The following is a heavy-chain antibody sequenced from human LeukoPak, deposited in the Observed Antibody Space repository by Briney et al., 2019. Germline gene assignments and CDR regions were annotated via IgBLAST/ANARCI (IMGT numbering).Heavy chain of an antibody. D-gene: IGHD2-2*01. CDR3: ARDIVVVPAANLGGGVYYYCGMDV. J-gene: IGHJ6*04. CDR1: GYTFTSYY. CDR2: INPSGGST. Sequence: ASVKVSCKASGYTFTSYYMHWVRQAPGQGLEWMGIINPSGGSTSYAQKFQGRVTMTRDTSTSTVYMELSSLRSEDTAVYYCARDIVVVPAANLGGGVYYYCGMDVWGKGTTVTVSS. V-gene: IGHV1-46*01.